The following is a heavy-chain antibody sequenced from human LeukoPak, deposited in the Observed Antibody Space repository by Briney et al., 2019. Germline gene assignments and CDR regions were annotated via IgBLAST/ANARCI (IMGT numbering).Heavy chain of an antibody. CDR2: ISWNSGSI. CDR3: AKSMGGSGSPLDY. CDR1: GFTFDDYA. Sequence: GRSLRLSCAASGFTFDDYAMHWVRQAPGKGLEWVSGISWNSGSIGYTDSVKGRFTISRDNAKNSLYLQMNSLRAEDTALYYCAKSMGGSGSPLDYWGQGTLVTVSS. J-gene: IGHJ4*02. D-gene: IGHD3-10*01. V-gene: IGHV3-9*01.